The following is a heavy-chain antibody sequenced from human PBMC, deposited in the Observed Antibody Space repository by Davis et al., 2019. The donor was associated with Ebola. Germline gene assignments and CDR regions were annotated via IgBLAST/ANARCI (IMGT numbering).Heavy chain of an antibody. CDR2: IIPILGIA. D-gene: IGHD6-19*01. CDR3: ARDLIAVAPHYTGHSDY. J-gene: IGHJ4*02. CDR1: GGTFSSYT. Sequence: AASVKVSCKASGGTFSSYTISWVRQAPGQGLEWMGRIIPILGIANYAQKFQGRVTITADKSTSTAYMELSSLRSEDTAVYYCARDLIAVAPHYTGHSDYWGQGTLVTVSS. V-gene: IGHV1-69*04.